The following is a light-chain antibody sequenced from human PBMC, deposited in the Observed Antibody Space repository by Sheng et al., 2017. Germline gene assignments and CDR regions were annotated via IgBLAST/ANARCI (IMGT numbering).Light chain of an antibody. Sequence: EIVLTQSPGTLSLSPGERATLSCRASQIVASSYLAWYQQRPGQAPSLLIYGASHRATGIPDRFSGGGSGTEFTLTISRLEPEDFAIYYCQQYGSSPLLTFGQGTRLGIK. J-gene: IGKJ5*01. CDR2: GAS. V-gene: IGKV3-20*01. CDR1: QIVASSY. CDR3: QQYGSSPLLT.